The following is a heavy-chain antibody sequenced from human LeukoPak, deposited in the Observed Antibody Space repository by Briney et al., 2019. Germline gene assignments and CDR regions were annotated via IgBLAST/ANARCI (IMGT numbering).Heavy chain of an antibody. CDR1: GGSISSGSYY. CDR2: IYYSGIT. D-gene: IGHD2-15*01. Sequence: SETLSLTCTVSGGSISSGSYYWSWIRQPPGKGLEWIGYIYYSGITNYNPSLKSRVTISVDTSKNQFSLKLSSVTAADTAVYYCARILLFNWFDPWGQGTLVTVSS. CDR3: ARILLFNWFDP. J-gene: IGHJ5*02. V-gene: IGHV4-61*01.